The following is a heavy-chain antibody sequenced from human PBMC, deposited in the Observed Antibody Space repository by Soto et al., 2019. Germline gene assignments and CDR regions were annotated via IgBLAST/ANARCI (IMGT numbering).Heavy chain of an antibody. CDR1: GFTFSSYG. V-gene: IGHV3-30*18. D-gene: IGHD5-12*01. Sequence: GGSLRLSCAASGFTFSSYGMHWVRQAPGKGLEWVAVISYDGSNKYYADSVKGRFTISRDNSKNTLYLQMNSLRAEDTAVYYCAKRGRDGYNYPHYGMDVWGQGTTVTVSS. CDR3: AKRGRDGYNYPHYGMDV. CDR2: ISYDGSNK. J-gene: IGHJ6*02.